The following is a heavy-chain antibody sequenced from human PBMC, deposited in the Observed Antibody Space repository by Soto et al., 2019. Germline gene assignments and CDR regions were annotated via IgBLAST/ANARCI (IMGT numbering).Heavy chain of an antibody. CDR1: GFTFSSYS. J-gene: IGHJ4*02. V-gene: IGHV3-21*01. CDR3: AREAHSGSYLGR. Sequence: EVQLVESGGGLVKPGGSLRLSCAASGFTFSSYSMNWVRQAPGKGLEWVSSISSSSSYIYYADSVKGRVTISRDNAKNALYLQMNSLRAEDTAVYYCAREAHSGSYLGRWGRGTLVTV. CDR2: ISSSSSYI. D-gene: IGHD1-26*01.